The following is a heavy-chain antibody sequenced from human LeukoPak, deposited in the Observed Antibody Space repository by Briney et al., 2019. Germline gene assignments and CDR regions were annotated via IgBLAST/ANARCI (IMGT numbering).Heavy chain of an antibody. CDR3: ARRGAS. J-gene: IGHJ5*02. Sequence: GGSLRLSCAASGFTVSSTYMSWVRQAPGKGLEGVSVIYSGGTYYADSVKGRFSISRDNSKNTLYLQMNSLRAEDTAVYYCARRGASWGQGTLVTVSS. D-gene: IGHD3-16*01. V-gene: IGHV3-53*01. CDR1: GFTVSSTY. CDR2: IYSGGT.